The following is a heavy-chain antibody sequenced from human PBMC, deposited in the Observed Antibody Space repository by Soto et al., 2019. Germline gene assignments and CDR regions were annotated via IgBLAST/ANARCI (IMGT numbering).Heavy chain of an antibody. CDR3: AKAPPGYYYDSSGYSPYYFDY. J-gene: IGHJ4*02. D-gene: IGHD3-22*01. V-gene: IGHV3-30*18. Sequence: PGGSRRLSFAASGCALTTSGMHWVRPAPGKGLEWVAVISYDGSNKYYADAVKGRFTISRDNSKNTLYLQMNSLRAEDTAVYYCAKAPPGYYYDSSGYSPYYFDYWGQGTLVTVSS. CDR1: GCALTTSG. CDR2: ISYDGSNK.